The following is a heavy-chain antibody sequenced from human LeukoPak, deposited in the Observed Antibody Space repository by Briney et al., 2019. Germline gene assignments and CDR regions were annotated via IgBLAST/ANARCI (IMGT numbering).Heavy chain of an antibody. CDR2: TSGSGGNT. CDR1: GFTLRSYD. D-gene: IGHD5-12*01. CDR3: AKEYSGYDFDY. Sequence: GGSLRLSCAASGFTLRSYDMSWVRQAPGKGLEWVAATSGSGGNTYYADSVKGRFTISRDNSKNTLYLQMNSLRAEDTAVYYCAKEYSGYDFDYWGQGTLVTVSS. J-gene: IGHJ4*02. V-gene: IGHV3-23*01.